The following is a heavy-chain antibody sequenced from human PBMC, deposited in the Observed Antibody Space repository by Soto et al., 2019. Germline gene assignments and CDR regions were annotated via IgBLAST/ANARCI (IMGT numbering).Heavy chain of an antibody. V-gene: IGHV4-59*08. CDR3: ARHLGYYDSSGYYPFDI. Sequence: PSETLSLTCTVSGGSISSYYWSWIRQPPGKGLEWIGYIYYSGSTNYNPSLKSRVTISVDTSKNQFSLKLSSVTAADTAVYYCARHLGYYDSSGYYPFDIWGQGTMVTVSS. D-gene: IGHD3-22*01. CDR2: IYYSGST. CDR1: GGSISSYY. J-gene: IGHJ3*02.